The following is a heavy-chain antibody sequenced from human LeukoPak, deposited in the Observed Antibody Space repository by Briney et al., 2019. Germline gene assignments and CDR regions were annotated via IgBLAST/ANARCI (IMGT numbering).Heavy chain of an antibody. CDR3: AKDQRWESPHYLDS. CDR2: IKSKTDGGTT. Sequence: GGSLRLSCAASGFTFADAWMNWVRQAPGKGLEWVGRIKSKTDGGTTDYAAPVKGRFTISRGNSKNTLYVQMNSLRDEDTAVYYCAKDQRWESPHYLDSWGQGTLVTVSS. D-gene: IGHD1-26*01. CDR1: GFTFADAW. J-gene: IGHJ4*02. V-gene: IGHV3-15*07.